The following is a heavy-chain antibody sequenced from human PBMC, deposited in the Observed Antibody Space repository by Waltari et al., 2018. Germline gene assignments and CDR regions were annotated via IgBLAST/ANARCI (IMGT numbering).Heavy chain of an antibody. J-gene: IGHJ4*02. CDR2: IRSKTNSYET. CDR3: TGQTLSIHDY. Sequence: EVQLVESGGGLVQPGGSLNLSCAASGFTFSDSAMPWVRQASGKGLEWVGRIRSKTNSYETAYAASVKDRFTISRDDSENTAYLQMNSLETEDTAVYYCTGQTLSIHDYWGQGTLVTVSS. CDR1: GFTFSDSA. V-gene: IGHV3-73*01.